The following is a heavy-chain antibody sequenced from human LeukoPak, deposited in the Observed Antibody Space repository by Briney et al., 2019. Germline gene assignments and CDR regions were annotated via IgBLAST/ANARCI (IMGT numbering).Heavy chain of an antibody. CDR2: INPKSGAT. V-gene: IGHV1-2*02. D-gene: IGHD1-7*01. CDR1: GYTFTDYY. CDR3: ALSGTYRSTDYYFDY. Sequence: GASVEVSYTTSGYTFTDYYMRWVRQAPGQGLEWMGWINPKSGATSYAQTFQGRVTLTRDTAISTAYMELKWLRSDDTAVYYSALSGTYRSTDYYFDYWGEGAPVTVSS. J-gene: IGHJ4*02.